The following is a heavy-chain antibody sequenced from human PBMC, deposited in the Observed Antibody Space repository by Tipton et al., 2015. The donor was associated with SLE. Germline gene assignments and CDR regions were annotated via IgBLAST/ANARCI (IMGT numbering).Heavy chain of an antibody. CDR2: ISAYNGNT. D-gene: IGHD2-8*02. Sequence: QSGAEVKKPGASVKVSCKASGYTFTSYGISWVRQAPGQGLEWMGWISAYNGNTNYAQKLQGRVTMTTDTSTSTAYMELRSLRSDDTAVYYCARSGHCTGGVCYTYYYYGMDVWGQGTMVTVSS. J-gene: IGHJ6*02. CDR3: ARSGHCTGGVCYTYYYYGMDV. V-gene: IGHV1-18*01. CDR1: GYTFTSYG.